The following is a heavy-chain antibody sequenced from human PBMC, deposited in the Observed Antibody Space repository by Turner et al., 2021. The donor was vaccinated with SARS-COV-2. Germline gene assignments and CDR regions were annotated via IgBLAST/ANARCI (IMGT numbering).Heavy chain of an antibody. CDR1: GGSISSSSYY. D-gene: IGHD6-13*01. Sequence: QLQLQESGPGLVKPSETMSLTCTVSGGSISSSSYYWGWISQPPGRGLKWIGSIYDSGSTYYDPSLKSRVTISVDTSTNQFSLKLSSVTAADTAVYYCATLVARQLVKAVWYFDLWGRGTLVTVSS. CDR3: ATLVARQLVKAVWYFDL. V-gene: IGHV4-39*01. J-gene: IGHJ2*01. CDR2: IYDSGST.